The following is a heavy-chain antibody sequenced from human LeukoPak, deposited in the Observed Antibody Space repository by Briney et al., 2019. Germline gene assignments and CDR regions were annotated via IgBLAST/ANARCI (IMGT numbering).Heavy chain of an antibody. J-gene: IGHJ3*02. V-gene: IGHV1-18*01. D-gene: IGHD6-19*01. Sequence: GASVKVSCKASGYTFTSYGISWVRQAPGQGLERMGWISAYNGNTNYAQKLQGRVTMTTDTSTSTAYMELRSLRSDDTAVYYCAADGGSGWYHDAFDIWGQGTMVTVSS. CDR3: AADGGSGWYHDAFDI. CDR1: GYTFTSYG. CDR2: ISAYNGNT.